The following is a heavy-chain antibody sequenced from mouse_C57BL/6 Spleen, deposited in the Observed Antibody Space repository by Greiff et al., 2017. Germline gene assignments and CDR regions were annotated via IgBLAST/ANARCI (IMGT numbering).Heavy chain of an antibody. J-gene: IGHJ4*01. V-gene: IGHV1-54*01. CDR3: ARYDGLYYAMDY. CDR2: INPGSGGT. Sequence: LQESGAELVRPGTSVKVSCKASGYAFTNYLIEWVKQRPGQGLEWIGVINPGSGGTNYNEKFKGKATLTADKSSSTAYMQLSSLTSEDSAVYFCARYDGLYYAMDYWGQGTSVTVSS. CDR1: GYAFTNYL. D-gene: IGHD2-3*01.